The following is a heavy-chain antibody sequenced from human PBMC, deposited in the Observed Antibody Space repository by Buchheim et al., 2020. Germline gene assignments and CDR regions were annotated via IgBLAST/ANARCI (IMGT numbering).Heavy chain of an antibody. CDR3: ARGSGYTYDFDY. CDR2: IYYSGST. V-gene: IGHV4-31*03. Sequence: QVQVQESGPGQVKPSQTLSLTCTVSGGSITSDGYYWSWIRQHPEKGLEWIGYIYYSGSTYYNPSLKSRLTISVDKSKNQFSLKLSSVTAADTAMYYCARGSGYTYDFDYWGQGTL. J-gene: IGHJ4*02. CDR1: GGSITSDGYY. D-gene: IGHD5-18*01.